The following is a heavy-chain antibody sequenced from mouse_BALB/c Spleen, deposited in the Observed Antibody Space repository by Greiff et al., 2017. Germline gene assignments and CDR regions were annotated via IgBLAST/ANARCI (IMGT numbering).Heavy chain of an antibody. Sequence: VQLQQSGPELVKPGASVRISCKASGYTFTSYYIHWVKQRPGQGLEWIGWIYPGNVNTKYNEKFKGKATLTADKSSSTAYMQLSSLTSEDSAVYYCARWGGNAMDYWGQGTSVTVSA. V-gene: IGHV1S56*01. CDR2: IYPGNVNT. CDR1: GYTFTSYY. J-gene: IGHJ4*01. CDR3: ARWGGNAMDY.